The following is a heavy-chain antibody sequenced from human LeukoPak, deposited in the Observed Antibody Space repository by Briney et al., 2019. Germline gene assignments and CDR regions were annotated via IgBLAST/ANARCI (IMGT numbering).Heavy chain of an antibody. D-gene: IGHD5-24*01. CDR3: ARLGDGDNLRYFDY. Sequence: SETLCLTCTVSGDSISGNYWTWIRQPPGKGLEWIGYIYYSGSTNYNASLKSRVTISVDTTKNQFSLKLTSVTAADTAVYYCARLGDGDNLRYFDYWGQGTLVTVSS. CDR2: IYYSGST. J-gene: IGHJ4*02. CDR1: GDSISGNY. V-gene: IGHV4-59*08.